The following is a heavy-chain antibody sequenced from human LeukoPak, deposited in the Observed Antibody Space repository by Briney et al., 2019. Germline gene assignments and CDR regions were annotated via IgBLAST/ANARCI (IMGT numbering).Heavy chain of an antibody. CDR2: IYYNGNT. J-gene: IGHJ5*02. Sequence: PSETLSLTCAVSGGSISSSGYYWVCIRPPPGKGLEWIGLIYYNGNTYDNPSLQSRVTISVDTSRNQFSLKLSSVTAADTAVYYCATYSSGGGWFDPWGQGTLVTVSS. CDR1: GGSISSSGYY. V-gene: IGHV4-39*01. CDR3: ATYSSGGGWFDP. D-gene: IGHD6-19*01.